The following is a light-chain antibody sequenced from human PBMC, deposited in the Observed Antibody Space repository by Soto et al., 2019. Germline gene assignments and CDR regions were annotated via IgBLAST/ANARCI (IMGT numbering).Light chain of an antibody. J-gene: IGKJ2*01. Sequence: EIVLTQSPGTLSLSPGERATLSCRASQSFSRSYLAWYQQKPGQAPRPLIYGASSRDTGIPDRFSGSGSGTDFILTISRLEPEDFAVYYCQHYGSSLYTFGQGTKLEI. V-gene: IGKV3-20*01. CDR2: GAS. CDR3: QHYGSSLYT. CDR1: QSFSRSY.